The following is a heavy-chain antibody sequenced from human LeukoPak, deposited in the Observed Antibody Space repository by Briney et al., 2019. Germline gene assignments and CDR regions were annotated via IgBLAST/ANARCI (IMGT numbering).Heavy chain of an antibody. CDR1: GFTLSSYW. Sequence: GGSLRLSCAASGFTLSSYWMSWVRQAPGKGLEWVANIKQDGSEKYYVDSVKGRFTISRDNAKNSLYLQMNSLRAEDTAVYYCARGPQWFGELSYFDYWGQGTLVTVSS. CDR2: IKQDGSEK. CDR3: ARGPQWFGELSYFDY. V-gene: IGHV3-7*03. J-gene: IGHJ4*02. D-gene: IGHD3-10*01.